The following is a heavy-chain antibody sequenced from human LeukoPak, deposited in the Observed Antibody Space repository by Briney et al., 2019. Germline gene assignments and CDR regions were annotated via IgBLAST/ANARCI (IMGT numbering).Heavy chain of an antibody. CDR1: GFTFSSYG. CDR2: IWYDGSNK. V-gene: IGHV3-30*02. CDR3: AKSVPEYQLRGGMDV. D-gene: IGHD2-2*01. J-gene: IGHJ6*02. Sequence: PGGSLRLSCAASGFTFSSYGMHWVRQAPGKGLEWVAVIWYDGSNKYYADSVKGRFTISRDNSKNTLYLQMNSLRAEDTAVYYCAKSVPEYQLRGGMDVWGQGTTVTVSS.